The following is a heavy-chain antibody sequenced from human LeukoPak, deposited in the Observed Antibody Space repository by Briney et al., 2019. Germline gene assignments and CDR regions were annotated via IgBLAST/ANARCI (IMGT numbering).Heavy chain of an antibody. D-gene: IGHD2-2*01. V-gene: IGHV1-2*02. CDR2: INPNSGGT. CDR1: GYTFTGYY. J-gene: IGHJ5*02. CDR3: ARGDIVVVPAQNWFDP. Sequence: GASVKVSCKASGYTFTGYYMHWVRQAPGQGLEWMGWINPNSGGTNYAQKFQGRVTMTRDTSISTAYMELSMLRSDDTAVYYCARGDIVVVPAQNWFDPWGQGTLVTVSS.